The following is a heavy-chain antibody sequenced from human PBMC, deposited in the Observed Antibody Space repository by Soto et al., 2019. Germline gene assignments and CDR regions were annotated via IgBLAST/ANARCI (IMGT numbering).Heavy chain of an antibody. Sequence: QVQLVESGGGVVQPGRSLRLSCAASGFTFSSYGMHWVRQAPGKGLEWVAVIWYDGSNKYYADSVKGRFTISRDNSKNTLYLQMNSLRAEDTAVYYCARAPTVPGSYFDYWGQGTLVTVSS. CDR3: ARAPTVPGSYFDY. J-gene: IGHJ4*02. D-gene: IGHD4-17*01. V-gene: IGHV3-33*01. CDR2: IWYDGSNK. CDR1: GFTFSSYG.